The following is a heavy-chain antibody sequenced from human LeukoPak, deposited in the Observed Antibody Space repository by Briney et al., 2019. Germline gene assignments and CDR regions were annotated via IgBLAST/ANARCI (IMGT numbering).Heavy chain of an antibody. D-gene: IGHD1-26*01. Sequence: GGSLRLSCAASGFTFSSYDMHWVRQATGKGLEWVSAIGTAGDTYYPGSVKGRFTISRENAKNSLYLQMNSLRAGDTAVYYCARDRLLYSAFDVWGQGTMVTVSS. CDR3: ARDRLLYSAFDV. CDR1: GFTFSSYD. V-gene: IGHV3-13*01. J-gene: IGHJ3*01. CDR2: IGTAGDT.